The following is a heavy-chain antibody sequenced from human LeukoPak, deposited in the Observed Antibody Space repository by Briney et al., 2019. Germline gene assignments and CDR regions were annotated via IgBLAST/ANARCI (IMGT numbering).Heavy chain of an antibody. CDR1: GDSIISNY. CDR2: IYYSGST. Sequence: PSETLSLTCTVSGDSIISNYWSWIRQPAGQGLEWIGRIYYSGSTNYNPSLKSRLSISVDTSRNQFSLRLTSVTAADTAVYYCAKDLTVLLDSGSDYWGQGTLVTVSS. J-gene: IGHJ4*02. D-gene: IGHD1-1*01. CDR3: AKDLTVLLDSGSDY. V-gene: IGHV4-4*07.